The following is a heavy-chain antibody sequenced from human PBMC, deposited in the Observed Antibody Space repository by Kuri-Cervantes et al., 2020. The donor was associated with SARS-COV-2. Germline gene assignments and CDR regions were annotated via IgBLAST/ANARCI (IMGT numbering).Heavy chain of an antibody. CDR3: ARLITLSIAARPGEVDP. Sequence: SETLSLTCTVSGGSISSYYWGWIRQPPGKGLEWIGSIYYSGSTYYNPSLKSRVTISVDTSKNQFSLKLSSVTAADTAVYYCARLITLSIAARPGEVDPWGQGTLVTVSS. D-gene: IGHD6-6*01. CDR1: GGSISSYY. V-gene: IGHV4-39*01. J-gene: IGHJ5*02. CDR2: IYYSGST.